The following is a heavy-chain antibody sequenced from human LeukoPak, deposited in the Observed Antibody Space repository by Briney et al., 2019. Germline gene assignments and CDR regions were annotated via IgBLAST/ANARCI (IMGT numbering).Heavy chain of an antibody. CDR3: ARNAGDY. Sequence: SETLSLTCTVSGGSISSYFWSWMRQPAGKGLEWIGRIYNSGSTNYNPSLKSRVTMSVDTSKNQLYLNLRYVTAAATAVYYCARNAGDYWGQGTLVTVSS. CDR1: GGSISSYF. J-gene: IGHJ4*02. CDR2: IYNSGST. V-gene: IGHV4-4*07. D-gene: IGHD1-1*01.